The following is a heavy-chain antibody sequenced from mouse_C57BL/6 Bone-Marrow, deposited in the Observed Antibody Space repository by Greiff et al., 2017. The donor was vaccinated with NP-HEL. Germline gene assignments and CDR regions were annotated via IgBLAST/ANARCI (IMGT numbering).Heavy chain of an antibody. J-gene: IGHJ2*01. CDR2: IYPGSGNT. CDR3: ARGGYYGYVGDY. CDR1: GYTFTDYY. V-gene: IGHV1-76*01. D-gene: IGHD2-2*01. Sequence: VQLQQSGASVKLSCKASGYTFTDYYINWVKQRPGQGLEWIARIYPGSGNTYYNEKFKGKATLTAEKSSSTAYMQLSSLTSEDSAVYFCARGGYYGYVGDYWGQGTTLTVSS.